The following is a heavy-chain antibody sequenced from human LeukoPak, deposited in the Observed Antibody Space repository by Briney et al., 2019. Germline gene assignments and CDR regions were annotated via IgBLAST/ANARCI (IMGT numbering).Heavy chain of an antibody. CDR3: ARGRDY. V-gene: IGHV4-34*01. CDR1: GGSFSGYY. J-gene: IGHJ4*02. CDR2: INHSGST. Sequence: ASETLSLTCAVYGGSFSGYYWSWIRQPPGKGLEWIGEINHSGSTNFNPSLTSRVTISVDTSKNQFSLKLSSVTAADTAVYYCARGRDYWGQGTLVTVSS.